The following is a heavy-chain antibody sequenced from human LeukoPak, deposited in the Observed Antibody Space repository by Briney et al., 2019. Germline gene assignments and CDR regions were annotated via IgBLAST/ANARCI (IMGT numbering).Heavy chain of an antibody. J-gene: IGHJ4*02. V-gene: IGHV3-30-3*01. D-gene: IGHD3/OR15-3a*01. CDR2: ISYDENNK. CDR3: ARERTGFYAEY. Sequence: GGSLRLSCAASGFTFTNYAMYWVRQAPGKGLEWVAVISYDENNKYYADSVEGRFTISRDSPKNTLYLQMNTLRPEDTAVYYCARERTGFYAEYWGQGTLVTVSS. CDR1: GFTFTNYA.